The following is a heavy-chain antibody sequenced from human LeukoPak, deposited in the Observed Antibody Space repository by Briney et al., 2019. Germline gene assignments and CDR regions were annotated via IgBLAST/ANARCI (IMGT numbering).Heavy chain of an antibody. J-gene: IGHJ5*02. Sequence: GGSLRLSCAASGFTFSNAWMSWVRQAPGKGLEWVGRIKSKTDGGTTDYAAPVKGRFTISIDDSKNTLYLQVNSLKTEDTAVYYCTTEYCSGGSCRPYNWFDPWGQGTLVTVSS. V-gene: IGHV3-15*01. CDR1: GFTFSNAW. D-gene: IGHD2-15*01. CDR2: IKSKTDGGTT. CDR3: TTEYCSGGSCRPYNWFDP.